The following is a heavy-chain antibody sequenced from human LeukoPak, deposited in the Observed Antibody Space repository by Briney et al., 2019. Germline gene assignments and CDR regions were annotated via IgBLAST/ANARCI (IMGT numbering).Heavy chain of an antibody. Sequence: SETLSLTCTVSGGSISSGGYYWSWIRQPPGKGLEWIGEINHSGSTNYNPSLKSRVTISVDTSKNQFSLKLSSVTAADTAVYYCARGLVLGYWGQGTLVTVSS. J-gene: IGHJ4*02. CDR1: GGSISSGGYY. CDR2: INHSGST. V-gene: IGHV4-39*07. CDR3: ARGLVLGY.